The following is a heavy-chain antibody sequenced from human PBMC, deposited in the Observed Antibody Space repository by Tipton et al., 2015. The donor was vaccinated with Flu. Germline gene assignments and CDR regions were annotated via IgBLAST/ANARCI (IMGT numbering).Heavy chain of an antibody. V-gene: IGHV3-30*18. J-gene: IGHJ4*02. CDR1: GYTFNTYG. CDR2: ISYDGTNK. Sequence: VQLVQSGGEVKKPGASVKVSCKTSGYTFNTYGISWVRQAPGKGLEWLSIISYDGTNKYYADSVRGRFTVSRDNSKNTLDLHMDSLRPEDTAVYYCAKDPSYSSAWYLDHWGQGALVTVSS. CDR3: AKDPSYSSAWYLDH. D-gene: IGHD6-19*01.